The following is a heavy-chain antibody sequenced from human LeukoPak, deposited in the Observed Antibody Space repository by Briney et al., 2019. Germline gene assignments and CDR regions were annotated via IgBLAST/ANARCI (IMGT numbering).Heavy chain of an antibody. CDR3: ASLVGSSVMDV. CDR2: IIPIFGTA. J-gene: IGHJ6*03. D-gene: IGHD2-2*01. V-gene: IGHV1-69*13. Sequence: SVKVSCKASGGTVSRYPISWVRQAPGQGLEWMGGIIPIFGTANYAHKFQGRVTITADESTSTAYMELSSLRSEDTAVYYCASLVGSSVMDVWGKGTTVTVSS. CDR1: GGTVSRYP.